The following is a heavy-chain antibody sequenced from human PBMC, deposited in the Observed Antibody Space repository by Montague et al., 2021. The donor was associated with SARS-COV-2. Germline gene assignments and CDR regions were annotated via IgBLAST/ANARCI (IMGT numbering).Heavy chain of an antibody. D-gene: IGHD3-10*01. CDR2: IHHGGST. CDR3: ARLGDGVVPSPILGVGPYYSYYYMDV. J-gene: IGHJ6*03. CDR1: GGSFSTYS. V-gene: IGHV4-34*01. Sequence: SETLSLTCAVHGGSFSTYSWNWIRQPPGKGLEWIGEIHHGGSTNHNPSLKSRVTISADTSKNQCSLKLTSVTAADTAVYYCARLGDGVVPSPILGVGPYYSYYYMDVWGKGTTVTVSS.